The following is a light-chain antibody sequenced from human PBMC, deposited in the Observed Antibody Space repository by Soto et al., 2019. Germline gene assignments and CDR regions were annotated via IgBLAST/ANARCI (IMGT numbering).Light chain of an antibody. CDR1: QSTSSW. V-gene: IGKV1-5*03. CDR3: QQYNSYPYT. CDR2: KAS. Sequence: DIQMTQSPSTLSASVGDRVTITCRASQSTSSWLAWYQQKPGKAPNLLIYKASSLESGVPSRFSCSGSGTEFTLTISSLQPDDFATYYCQQYNSYPYTFGQGTKLEIK. J-gene: IGKJ2*01.